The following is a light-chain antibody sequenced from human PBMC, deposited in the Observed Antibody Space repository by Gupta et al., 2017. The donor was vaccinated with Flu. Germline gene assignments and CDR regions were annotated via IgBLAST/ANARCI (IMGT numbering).Light chain of an antibody. V-gene: IGKV3-11*01. CDR1: QSIAIY. Sequence: VLTQSPATLSLSPGERATLSCKSSQSIAIYLTWYQHKPGQAPRLLIYDASKRATGVPARFSGSGSGTDFTLTISSREPEDFAVYYGQGLTFGGGTRVEMK. CDR2: DAS. J-gene: IGKJ4*01. CDR3: QGLT.